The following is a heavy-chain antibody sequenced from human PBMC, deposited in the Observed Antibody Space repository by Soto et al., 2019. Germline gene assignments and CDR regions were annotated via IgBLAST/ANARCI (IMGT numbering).Heavy chain of an antibody. CDR3: AKGVLPGPTNYYGMDV. CDR1: GFTFSSYA. Sequence: EVQLLESGGGLVQPGGSLRLSCAASGFTFSSYAMSWVRQAPGKGLEWVSAISGSGGSTYYADSVKGRFTISRDNSKNTLYLQMNSLRAEDTAVYYCAKGVLPGPTNYYGMDVWGQGTTVTVSS. CDR2: ISGSGGST. V-gene: IGHV3-23*01. J-gene: IGHJ6*02.